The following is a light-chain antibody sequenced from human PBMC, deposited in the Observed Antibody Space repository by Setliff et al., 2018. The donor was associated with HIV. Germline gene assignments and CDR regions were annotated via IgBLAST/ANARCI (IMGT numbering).Light chain of an antibody. CDR1: SSDVGGYNY. CDR2: EVR. Sequence: QSVLTQPASVSGSPGQSITISCTGTSSDVGGYNYVSWYQQYPGKAPKLMISEVRNRASGVSSRFSGSKSDNTASLTISGLQTEDEGDYYCSSYTGSTLYVFGTGTRSPS. CDR3: SSYTGSTLYV. J-gene: IGLJ1*01. V-gene: IGLV2-14*01.